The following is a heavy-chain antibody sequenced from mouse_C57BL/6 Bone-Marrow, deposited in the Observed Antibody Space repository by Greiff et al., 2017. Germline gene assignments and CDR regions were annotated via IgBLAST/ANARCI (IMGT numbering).Heavy chain of an antibody. V-gene: IGHV1-22*01. D-gene: IGHD1-1*01. CDR1: GYTFTDYN. CDR2: INPNNGGT. CDR3: ARSYYYGKTFDV. Sequence: VQLQQSGPELVKPGASVKMSCKASGYTFTDYNMHWVKQSHGKSLEWIGYINPNNGGTSYNQKFKGKATLTVNKSSSTAYMELRSLTSEDSAVYYCARSYYYGKTFDVWGTGTTVTVSS. J-gene: IGHJ1*03.